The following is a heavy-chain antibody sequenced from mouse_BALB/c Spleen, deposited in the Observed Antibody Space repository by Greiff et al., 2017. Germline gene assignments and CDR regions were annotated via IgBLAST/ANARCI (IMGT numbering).Heavy chain of an antibody. CDR2: IYPGDGDT. D-gene: IGHD4-1*01. Sequence: QVQLQQSGAELARPGASVKLSCKASGYTFTSYWMQWVKQRPGQGLEWIGAIYPGDGDTRYTQKFKGKATLTADKSSSTAYMQLSSLASEDSAVYYCARKANLYYFDYWGQGTTLTVSS. CDR3: ARKANLYYFDY. J-gene: IGHJ2*01. V-gene: IGHV1-87*01. CDR1: GYTFTSYW.